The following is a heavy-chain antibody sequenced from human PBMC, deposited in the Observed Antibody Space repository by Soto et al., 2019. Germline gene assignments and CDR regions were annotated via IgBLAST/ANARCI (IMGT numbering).Heavy chain of an antibody. D-gene: IGHD1-20*01. J-gene: IGHJ4*02. CDR3: ARNAPGVTGNFDY. Sequence: QVQLVQSGAEVKKPGASVKVSCKASGYTFTSYAMHWVRQAPGPRLEWMGWINVGTGNTKYSQNFQDRVTITRDTSASTAYMELSSLRSEDTAVYYCARNAPGVTGNFDYWGQGTLVTVSS. V-gene: IGHV1-3*01. CDR2: INVGTGNT. CDR1: GYTFTSYA.